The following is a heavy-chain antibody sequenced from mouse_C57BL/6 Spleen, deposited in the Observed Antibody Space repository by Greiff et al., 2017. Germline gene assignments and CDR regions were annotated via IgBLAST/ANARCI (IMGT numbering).Heavy chain of an antibody. CDR2: ISSGSSTI. CDR3: ARYLYDGYYGAY. J-gene: IGHJ3*01. CDR1: GFTFSDYG. V-gene: IGHV5-17*01. D-gene: IGHD2-3*01. Sequence: EVQLQQSGGGLVKPGGSLKLSCAASGFTFSDYGMHWVRQAPEKGLEWVAYISSGSSTIYYADTVKGRFTISRDNAKNTLFLQMTSLRSDDTAMYYCARYLYDGYYGAYWGQGTLVTVSA.